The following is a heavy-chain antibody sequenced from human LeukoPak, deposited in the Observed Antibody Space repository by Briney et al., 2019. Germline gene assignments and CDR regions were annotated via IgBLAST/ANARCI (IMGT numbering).Heavy chain of an antibody. D-gene: IGHD5-24*01. V-gene: IGHV3-20*04. J-gene: IGHJ4*02. CDR3: ARARRDGYNCFDY. CDR1: GFTFDDYG. CDR2: INWNGGST. Sequence: PGGSLRLSCAASGFTFDDYGMSWVRQAPGKGLEWVSGINWNGGSTGYADSVKGRFTISRDNAKDSLYLQMNSLRVEDTALYYCARARRDGYNCFDYWGQGTLVTVSS.